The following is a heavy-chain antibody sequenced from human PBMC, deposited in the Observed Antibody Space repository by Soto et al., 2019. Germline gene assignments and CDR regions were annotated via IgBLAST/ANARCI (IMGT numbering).Heavy chain of an antibody. V-gene: IGHV3-74*01. Sequence: GGSLRLSCAASGFTFSSYWMHWVRQAPGKGLVWVSRINSDGSSTSYADSVKGRFNISRDNAKNTLYLQMNSLRAEDTAVYYCARLRDFWSGSLDYYYGMDVWGQGTTVTVSS. CDR2: INSDGSST. CDR1: GFTFSSYW. J-gene: IGHJ6*02. CDR3: ARLRDFWSGSLDYYYGMDV. D-gene: IGHD3-3*01.